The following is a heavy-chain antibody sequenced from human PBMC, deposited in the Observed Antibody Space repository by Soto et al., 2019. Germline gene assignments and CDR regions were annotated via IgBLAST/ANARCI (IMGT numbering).Heavy chain of an antibody. CDR1: GGSISGSY. CDR2: IYYSGIT. CDR3: ARVWGGAFDI. J-gene: IGHJ3*02. D-gene: IGHD3-10*01. Sequence: SETLSLTCTVSGGSISGSYWSWIRQPPGKGLEWIGYIYYSGITNYNPSLKSRVTISVDTSKNQFSLKLSSVTAADTAVYYCARVWGGAFDIWGQGTMVTVSS. V-gene: IGHV4-59*01.